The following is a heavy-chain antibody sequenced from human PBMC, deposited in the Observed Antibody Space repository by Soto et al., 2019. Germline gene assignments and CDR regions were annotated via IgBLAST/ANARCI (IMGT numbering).Heavy chain of an antibody. CDR3: ARGRGDTAMAWYY. Sequence: QVQLQESGPGLVKPSETLSLTCTVSDGSISSYYWIWIRQSPGKGLEWIGYIYYSGSTKYNPSLKSRVTISVDTSKNQFSMKLSSVTAADTAVYYCARGRGDTAMAWYYWGKGTLVTVSS. V-gene: IGHV4-59*01. D-gene: IGHD5-18*01. CDR1: DGSISSYY. CDR2: IYYSGST. J-gene: IGHJ4*02.